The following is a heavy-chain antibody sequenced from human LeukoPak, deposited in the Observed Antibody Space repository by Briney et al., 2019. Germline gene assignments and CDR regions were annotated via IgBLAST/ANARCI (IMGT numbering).Heavy chain of an antibody. Sequence: GGSLRLSCSASGFTFGDYAMSWVRQAPGKGLEWVGFIQAKAYGGATKYAASVNGRFSISRDDSQSIANLQMNDLKTEDTAVYYCTRAPHPRCSSSGCYLDYWGQGTLVTVSS. V-gene: IGHV3-49*04. CDR1: GFTFGDYA. J-gene: IGHJ4*02. D-gene: IGHD2-2*01. CDR2: IQAKAYGGAT. CDR3: TRAPHPRCSSSGCYLDY.